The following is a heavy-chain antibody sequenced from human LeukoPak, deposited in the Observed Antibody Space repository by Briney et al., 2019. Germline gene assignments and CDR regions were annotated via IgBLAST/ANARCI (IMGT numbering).Heavy chain of an antibody. CDR3: ARGGTMVRGVITRNWFDP. Sequence: SSETLSLTCTVSGGSISSYYWSWIRQPPGKGLEWIGYIYYSGSTNYNPSLKSRVTISVDTSKNQFSLKLSSVTAADTAVYYCARGGTMVRGVITRNWFDPWGQGTLVTVSS. V-gene: IGHV4-59*01. J-gene: IGHJ5*02. CDR2: IYYSGST. CDR1: GGSISSYY. D-gene: IGHD3-10*01.